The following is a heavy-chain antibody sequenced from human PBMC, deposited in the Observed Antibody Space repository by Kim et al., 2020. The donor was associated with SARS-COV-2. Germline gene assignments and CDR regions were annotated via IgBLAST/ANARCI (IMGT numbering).Heavy chain of an antibody. CDR2: ISGSGGST. D-gene: IGHD3-22*01. CDR1: GFTFSSYA. J-gene: IGHJ4*02. Sequence: GGSLRLSCAASGFTFSSYAMSWVRQAPGKGLEWVSAISGSGGSTYYADSVKGRFTISRDNSKNTLYLQMNSLRAEDTAVYYCAKDDPGYYDSSGYYYDYWGQGTLVTVSS. CDR3: AKDDPGYYDSSGYYYDY. V-gene: IGHV3-23*01.